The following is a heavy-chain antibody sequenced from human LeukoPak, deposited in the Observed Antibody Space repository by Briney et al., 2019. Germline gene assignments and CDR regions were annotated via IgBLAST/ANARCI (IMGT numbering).Heavy chain of an antibody. CDR3: ARASLLSAAGLLDV. CDR2: ISAYNGNT. V-gene: IGHV1-18*04. D-gene: IGHD6-13*01. J-gene: IGHJ6*04. CDR1: GYTFTSYG. Sequence: ASVKVSCKASGYTFTSYGISWVRQAPGQGLEWMGWISAYNGNTNYAQKLQGRVTMTTDTYTSTAYMELRSLRSDDTAVYYCARASLLSAAGLLDVWGKGTTVTVSS.